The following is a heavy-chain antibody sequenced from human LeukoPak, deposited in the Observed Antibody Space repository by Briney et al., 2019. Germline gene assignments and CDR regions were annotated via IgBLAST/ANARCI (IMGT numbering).Heavy chain of an antibody. D-gene: IGHD1-26*01. CDR1: GGSISSGDYY. Sequence: SQTLSLTCTVSGGSISSGDYYRSWIRQPPGKGLEWIGYIYYNGNTYYNPSLKSRVTMSLDTSKNQIFLKLSSVTAADTAVYYYARERSGSYPFDYWGQGTLVTVSS. CDR3: ARERSGSYPFDY. CDR2: IYYNGNT. J-gene: IGHJ4*02. V-gene: IGHV4-30-4*08.